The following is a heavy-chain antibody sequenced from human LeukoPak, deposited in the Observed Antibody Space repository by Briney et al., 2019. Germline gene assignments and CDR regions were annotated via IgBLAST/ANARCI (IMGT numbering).Heavy chain of an antibody. D-gene: IGHD3-10*01. Sequence: PSETLSLTCAVSGGSISSSNWWSWVRQPPGKGLEWIGEINHSGSTNYNPSLKSRVTISVDTSKNQFSLKLSSVTAADTAVYYCARVPVWFGELFNYYYYYGMDVWGQGTTVTVSS. J-gene: IGHJ6*02. CDR2: INHSGST. CDR3: ARVPVWFGELFNYYYYYGMDV. CDR1: GGSISSSNW. V-gene: IGHV4-4*02.